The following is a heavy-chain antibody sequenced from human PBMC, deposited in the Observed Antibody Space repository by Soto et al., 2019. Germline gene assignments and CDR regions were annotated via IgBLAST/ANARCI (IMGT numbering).Heavy chain of an antibody. V-gene: IGHV4-34*01. CDR3: ARGWKEQLVPAFDY. D-gene: IGHD6-6*01. Sequence: QVQLQQWGAGLLKPSETLSLTCAVYGGSFSGYYWSWIRQPPGKGLEWIGEINHSGSTNYNPSRKSRVTISVATSKNQFSLKLSSVTAADTAVYYCARGWKEQLVPAFDYWGQGTLATVSS. CDR2: INHSGST. J-gene: IGHJ4*02. CDR1: GGSFSGYY.